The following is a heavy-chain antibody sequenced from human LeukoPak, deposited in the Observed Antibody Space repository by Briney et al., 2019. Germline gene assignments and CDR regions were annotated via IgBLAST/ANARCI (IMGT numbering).Heavy chain of an antibody. D-gene: IGHD4-17*01. CDR1: GFTFTSSA. CDR3: AAVVSTVTTGYYGMDV. Sequence: SVKVSCKASGFTFTSSAMQWVRQDRGQRLEWIGWIVVGSGDTNYAQKFQERVTITRDMSTSTAYMELSSLRTEDTAVYFCAAVVSTVTTGYYGMDVWGQGTTVTVSS. V-gene: IGHV1-58*02. J-gene: IGHJ6*02. CDR2: IVVGSGDT.